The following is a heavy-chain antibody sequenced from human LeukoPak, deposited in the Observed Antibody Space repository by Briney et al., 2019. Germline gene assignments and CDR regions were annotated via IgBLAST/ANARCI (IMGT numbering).Heavy chain of an antibody. Sequence: GGSLRLSCVASGFTFSSHWMHWVRQAPGKGLVWVSRIDSDGGRTTYADSVKGRFTISRDNAKNTLYLQTSSLRAEDTAVYYCARDPYCGGDCYSPDYWGQGTLVTVSS. D-gene: IGHD2-21*02. CDR1: GFTFSSHW. J-gene: IGHJ4*02. V-gene: IGHV3-74*03. CDR3: ARDPYCGGDCYSPDY. CDR2: IDSDGGRT.